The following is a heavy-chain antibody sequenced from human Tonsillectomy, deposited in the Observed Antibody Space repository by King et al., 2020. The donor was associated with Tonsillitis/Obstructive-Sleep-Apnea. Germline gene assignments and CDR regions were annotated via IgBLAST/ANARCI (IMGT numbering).Heavy chain of an antibody. CDR2: IYASGST. CDR3: ARDPMGAFDI. V-gene: IGHV4-4*07. D-gene: IGHD3-10*01. J-gene: IGHJ3*02. Sequence: QLQESGPGLVRPSETLXLTCSVSGGSISSYYWNWIRQPAGKGLEWIGRIYASGSTNYNPSLKSRVTMSIDTSKNQFSLRLSSLTAADTAVYYCARDPMGAFDIWGQGTMVTVSS. CDR1: GGSISSYY.